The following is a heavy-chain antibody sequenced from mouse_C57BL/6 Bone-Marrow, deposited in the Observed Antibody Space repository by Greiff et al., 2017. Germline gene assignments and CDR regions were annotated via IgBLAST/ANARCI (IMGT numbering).Heavy chain of an antibody. J-gene: IGHJ3*01. Sequence: EVQRVESGGGLVQPGGSMKLSCAASGFTFSDAWMDWVRQSPEKGLEWVAEIRNKANNHATYYAESVKGRFTISRDDSKSSVYLQMNSLRAEDTGIYYCTRSPLLYGNGGFAYWGQGTLVTVSA. CDR3: TRSPLLYGNGGFAY. CDR1: GFTFSDAW. CDR2: IRNKANNHAT. D-gene: IGHD2-1*01. V-gene: IGHV6-6*01.